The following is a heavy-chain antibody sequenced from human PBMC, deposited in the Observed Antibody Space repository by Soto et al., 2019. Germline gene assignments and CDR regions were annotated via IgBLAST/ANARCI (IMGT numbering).Heavy chain of an antibody. J-gene: IGHJ6*02. CDR1: GGTFDNYA. CDR3: ARRAVAPAPIGYFHSHLDV. CDR2: IIPIFGAL. V-gene: IGHV1-69*06. D-gene: IGHD2-2*02. Sequence: QVQLVQSGAEVQKPGSSVKVSCKTSGGTFDNYAINWVRQAPGQGLEWMGGIIPIFGALNYAQKFQGRVTITADKSTSTAYMELGSLTSEDTAVYYCARRAVAPAPIGYFHSHLDVWGQGTTVTVSS.